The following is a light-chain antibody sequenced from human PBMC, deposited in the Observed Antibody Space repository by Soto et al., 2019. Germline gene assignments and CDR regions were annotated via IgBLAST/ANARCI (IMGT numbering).Light chain of an antibody. CDR1: QSISSW. CDR2: KAS. CDR3: QQYNSYWT. V-gene: IGKV1-5*03. Sequence: DIQMTQSPSTLSASVGDRVTITCRASQSISSWLAWYQQKPGKAPKLLIYKASTLESVVPLRFSGSGSGTEFTLTISSLQPDDFATYYCQQYNSYWTFGQGTKVEIK. J-gene: IGKJ1*01.